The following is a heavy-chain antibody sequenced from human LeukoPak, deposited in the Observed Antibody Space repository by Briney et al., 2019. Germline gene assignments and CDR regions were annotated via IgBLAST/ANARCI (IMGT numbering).Heavy chain of an antibody. CDR2: INHSGST. V-gene: IGHV4-34*01. D-gene: IGHD5-18*01. Sequence: PSETLSLTCAVHGGSFSGYYWGWIRQPPGKGLEWIGEINHSGSTNYNPSLKSRVTISVDTSKNQFSLKLSSVTAADTAVYYCAKAGKRGYSYGSYYYYMDVWGKGTTVTVSS. CDR1: GGSFSGYY. CDR3: AKAGKRGYSYGSYYYYMDV. J-gene: IGHJ6*03.